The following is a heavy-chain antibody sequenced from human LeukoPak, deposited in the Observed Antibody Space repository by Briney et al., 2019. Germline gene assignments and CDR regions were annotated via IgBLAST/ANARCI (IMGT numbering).Heavy chain of an antibody. D-gene: IGHD6-6*01. CDR1: GFTFSSYS. J-gene: IGHJ3*02. CDR2: ISSSSSYI. V-gene: IGHV3-21*01. Sequence: GGSLRLSCAASGFTFSSYSMNWVRQAPGKGLEWVPSISSSSSYIYHADSVKGRFTISRDNAKNSLYLQMNSLRAEDTAVYYCARDISAGERHPYAFDIWGQGTMVTVSS. CDR3: ARDISAGERHPYAFDI.